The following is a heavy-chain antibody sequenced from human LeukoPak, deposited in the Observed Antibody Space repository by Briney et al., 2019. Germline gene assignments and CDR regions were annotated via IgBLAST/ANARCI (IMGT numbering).Heavy chain of an antibody. CDR2: IYYSGST. V-gene: IGHV4-30-4*01. Sequence: SETLSLTCTVSGGSISSGDYYWSWIRQPPGKGLEWIGYIYYSGSTCYNPSLKSRVTISVDTSKNQFSLKLSSVTAADTAVYYCARDDRVGFDYWGQGTLVTVSS. D-gene: IGHD1-14*01. CDR3: ARDDRVGFDY. CDR1: GGSISSGDYY. J-gene: IGHJ4*02.